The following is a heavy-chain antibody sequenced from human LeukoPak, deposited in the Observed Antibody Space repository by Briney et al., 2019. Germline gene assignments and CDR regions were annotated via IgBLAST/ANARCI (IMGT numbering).Heavy chain of an antibody. CDR1: GGSIRSYY. V-gene: IGHV4-59*12. CDR2: NSYSGYT. CDR3: ARGGYGMDV. Sequence: SETLSLTCTVSGGSIRSYYWSWIRQAPGKGLEWIGFNSYSGYTSYSPSLKSRVTMSVDTSKNQFSLKLSSVTAADTAVYYCARGGYGMDVWGQGTTVTVSS. J-gene: IGHJ6*02.